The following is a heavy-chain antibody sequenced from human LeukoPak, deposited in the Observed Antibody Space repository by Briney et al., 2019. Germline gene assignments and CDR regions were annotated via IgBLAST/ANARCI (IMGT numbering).Heavy chain of an antibody. CDR1: GGSISSYY. CDR3: ARVVTHAFDI. Sequence: SETLPLTCTVSGGSISSYYWSWIRQPPGKGLEWIGYIYYSGSTNYNPSLKSRVTISVDTSKNQFSLKLSSVTAADTAVYYCARVVTHAFDIWGQGTMVTVSS. V-gene: IGHV4-59*12. J-gene: IGHJ3*02. CDR2: IYYSGST. D-gene: IGHD5-18*01.